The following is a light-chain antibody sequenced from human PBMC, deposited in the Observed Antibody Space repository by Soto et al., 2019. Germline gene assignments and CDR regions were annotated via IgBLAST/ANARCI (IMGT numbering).Light chain of an antibody. CDR2: KAS. J-gene: IGKJ4*01. CDR3: QQHDGRPLT. Sequence: DIQMTQFPSTLSGSVGDRVTITCRASPTISSWLAWYPPKPCKAPNPLIYKASTLKSVVPSRFSGSGSGTESTLTISRLQAEDAAIYFCQQHDGRPLTFGGGTKGDIK. CDR1: PTISSW. V-gene: IGKV1-5*03.